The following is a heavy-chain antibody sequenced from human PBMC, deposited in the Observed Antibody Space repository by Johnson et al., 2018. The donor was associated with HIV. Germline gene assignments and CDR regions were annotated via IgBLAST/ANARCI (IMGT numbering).Heavy chain of an antibody. CDR3: TRDRILSGYGPGAFDI. CDR1: GFIFSSYG. D-gene: IGHD5-12*01. CDR2: ISGSGGST. V-gene: IGHV3-23*01. J-gene: IGHJ3*02. Sequence: LVESGGSLRLSCAASGFIFSSYGMQWVRQAPGRGLEWVSAISGSGGSTYYADSVKGRFTISRDNSKNTLYLQMNSLRAEDTAVYYCTRDRILSGYGPGAFDIWGQGTMVTVSS.